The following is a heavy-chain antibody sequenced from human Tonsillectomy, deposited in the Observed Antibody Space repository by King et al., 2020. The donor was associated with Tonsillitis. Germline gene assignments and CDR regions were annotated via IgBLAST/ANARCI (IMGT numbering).Heavy chain of an antibody. Sequence: VQLVESGGGVVQPGRSLRLSCAASGFTFSSYGTHWVRQAPGKGLEWVAVIWYDGSNKYYADSVKGRFTLSRDNSKNTLYLQMNSLRAEDTAVYYCARESDASSGYYSDYWGHGTLVTVSS. CDR2: IWYDGSNK. V-gene: IGHV3-33*08. CDR1: GFTFSSYG. CDR3: ARESDASSGYYSDY. D-gene: IGHD3-22*01. J-gene: IGHJ4*01.